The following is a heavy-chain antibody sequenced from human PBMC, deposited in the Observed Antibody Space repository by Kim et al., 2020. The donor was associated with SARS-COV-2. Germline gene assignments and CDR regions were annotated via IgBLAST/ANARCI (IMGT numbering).Heavy chain of an antibody. D-gene: IGHD2-2*02. J-gene: IGHJ5*02. Sequence: SETLSLTCAVYGGSFSGYYWSWIRQPPGKGLEWIGEINHSGSTNYNPSLKSRVTISVDTSKNQFSLKLSSVTAADTAVYYCARDVIVVVPAAILGRFDPWGQGTLVTVSS. V-gene: IGHV4-34*01. CDR3: ARDVIVVVPAAILGRFDP. CDR2: INHSGST. CDR1: GGSFSGYY.